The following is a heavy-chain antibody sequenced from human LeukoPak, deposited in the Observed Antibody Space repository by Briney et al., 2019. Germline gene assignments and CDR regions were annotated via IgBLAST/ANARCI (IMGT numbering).Heavy chain of an antibody. CDR3: ARHASGGPLYYYDRSGYYPFDY. J-gene: IGHJ4*02. Sequence: SETLSLTCTVSGGSISSYYWSWIRQPPGKGLEWIGYIYYSGSTNYNPSLKSRVTISVDTSKNQFSLKLSSVTAADTAVYYCARHASGGPLYYYDRSGYYPFDYWGQGTLVTVSS. D-gene: IGHD3-22*01. V-gene: IGHV4-59*08. CDR1: GGSISSYY. CDR2: IYYSGST.